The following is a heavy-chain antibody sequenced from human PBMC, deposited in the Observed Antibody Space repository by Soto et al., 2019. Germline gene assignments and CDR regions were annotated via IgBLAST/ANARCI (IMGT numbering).Heavy chain of an antibody. CDR2: IIPIFGTA. CDR3: ERERGYCSGGSCYFYDY. CDR1: GGTFSSYA. D-gene: IGHD2-15*01. V-gene: IGHV1-69*01. Sequence: SVKVSCKASGGTFSSYAISWVRQAPGQGLEWMGGIIPIFGTANYAQKFQGRVTITADESTSTAYMELSSLRSEDTAVYYCERERGYCSGGSCYFYDYWGQGTLVTVSS. J-gene: IGHJ4*02.